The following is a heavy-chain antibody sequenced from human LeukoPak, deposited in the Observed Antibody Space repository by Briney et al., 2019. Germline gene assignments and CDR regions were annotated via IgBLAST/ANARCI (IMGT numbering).Heavy chain of an antibody. CDR3: ARARIAVAGTGSYWYFDL. CDR1: GGSISSYY. CDR2: IYTSGST. Sequence: SETLSLTCTASGGSISSYYWSWIRQPAGKGLEWIGRIYTSGSTNYNPSLKSRVTMSVDTSKNQFSLKLSSVTAADTAVYYCARARIAVAGTGSYWYFDLWGRGTLVTVSS. V-gene: IGHV4-4*07. J-gene: IGHJ2*01. D-gene: IGHD6-19*01.